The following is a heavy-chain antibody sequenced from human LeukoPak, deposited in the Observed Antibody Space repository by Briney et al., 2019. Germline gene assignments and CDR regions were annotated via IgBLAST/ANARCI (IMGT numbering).Heavy chain of an antibody. CDR2: INHSGST. CDR1: GGSFSGYY. J-gene: IGHJ3*02. CDR3: GRGLLWFGEFPDAFDI. V-gene: IGHV4-34*01. Sequence: SETLSLTCAVYGGSFSGYYWSWIRQPPGKGLEWIGEINHSGSTNYNPSLKSRVTISVDTSKNQFSLKLNSVTAADAAVYYCGRGLLWFGEFPDAFDIWGQRTMVTVSS. D-gene: IGHD3-10*01.